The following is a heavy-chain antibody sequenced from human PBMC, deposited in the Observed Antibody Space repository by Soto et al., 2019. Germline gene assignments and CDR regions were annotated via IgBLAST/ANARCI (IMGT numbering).Heavy chain of an antibody. J-gene: IGHJ6*02. D-gene: IGHD2-15*01. V-gene: IGHV3-30*18. Sequence: PGGSLRLSCAASQFTFSSYGMQCVRQAPGKGLEWVAIVSHNGNDKYYVDSVKGRFTISRDNSKNTVYLQMNNLRADDTAVYYCAQATKMVVVIKESHNGMDVRGPAIMLTVFS. CDR2: VSHNGNDK. CDR3: AQATKMVVVIKESHNGMDV. CDR1: QFTFSSYG.